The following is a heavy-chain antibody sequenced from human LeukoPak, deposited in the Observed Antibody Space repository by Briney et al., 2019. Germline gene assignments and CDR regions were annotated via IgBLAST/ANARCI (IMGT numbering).Heavy chain of an antibody. CDR2: IFYSGIT. CDR1: GGSINSSNFY. D-gene: IGHD1-26*01. CDR3: ARDLRGSYDAFDY. V-gene: IGHV4-39*07. J-gene: IGHJ4*02. Sequence: SETLSLTCSVSGGSINSSNFYWGWIRQPPGTGLEWIGSIFYSGITYYNPSLKSRVTISVDTSKNQFSLKLSSVTAADTAVYYCARDLRGSYDAFDYWGQGTLVTVSS.